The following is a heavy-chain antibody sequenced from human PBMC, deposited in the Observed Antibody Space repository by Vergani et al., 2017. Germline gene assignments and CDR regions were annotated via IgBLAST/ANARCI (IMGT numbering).Heavy chain of an antibody. CDR2: IYPGDSDT. V-gene: IGHV5-51*01. D-gene: IGHD3-22*01. CDR3: ARPTNYDSSGYYRKKDAFDI. CDR1: GYSFTSYW. Sequence: EVQLVQSGAEVKKPGESLKISCKGSGYSFTSYWIGWVRQMPGKGLEWMGIIYPGDSDTRYSPSFQGQVTISADKSISTAYLQWSSLKASDTAMYYCARPTNYDSSGYYRKKDAFDIWGQGTMVTVSS. J-gene: IGHJ3*02.